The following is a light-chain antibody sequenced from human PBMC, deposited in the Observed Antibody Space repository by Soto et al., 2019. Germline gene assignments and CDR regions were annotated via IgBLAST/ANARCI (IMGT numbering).Light chain of an antibody. V-gene: IGLV2-11*01. CDR3: CSYAGSPYV. Sequence: QSVLTQPRSVSGSPGQSVTISCTGTSIDVGRYNYVSWYQHHPGKAPKLMIYDVSTRPSGVPDRFSGPKSGTTASLTISGLQAEDEADYYCCSYAGSPYVFGTGTKVTVL. CDR2: DVS. J-gene: IGLJ1*01. CDR1: SIDVGRYNY.